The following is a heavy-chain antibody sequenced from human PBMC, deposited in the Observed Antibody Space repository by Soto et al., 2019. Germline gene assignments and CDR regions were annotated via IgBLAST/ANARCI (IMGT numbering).Heavy chain of an antibody. CDR1: GGSISSGGYY. D-gene: IGHD3-22*01. J-gene: IGHJ6*02. V-gene: IGHV4-31*03. Sequence: PSETLSLTCTVSGGSISSGGYYWSWIRQHPGKGLEWIGYIYYSGSTYYNPSLKSRVTISVDTSKNQFSLKLSSVTAADTAVYYCARDLFETGYYDSSGPIGMDVWGQGTTVTVSS. CDR2: IYYSGST. CDR3: ARDLFETGYYDSSGPIGMDV.